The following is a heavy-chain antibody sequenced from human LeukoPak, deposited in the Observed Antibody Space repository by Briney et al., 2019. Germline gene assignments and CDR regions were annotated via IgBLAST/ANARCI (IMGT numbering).Heavy chain of an antibody. CDR1: EFTFSSYA. D-gene: IGHD3-22*01. J-gene: IGHJ3*02. Sequence: GGSLRLSCAASEFTFSSYAMSWVRQAPGKGLEWVSVISGSGGSTYYTDSVKGRFTISRDKSKNTLYLQMNSLRAEDTAEYYCAKLRYYDQDGFDIWGQGTMVTVSS. CDR2: ISGSGGST. CDR3: AKLRYYDQDGFDI. V-gene: IGHV3-23*01.